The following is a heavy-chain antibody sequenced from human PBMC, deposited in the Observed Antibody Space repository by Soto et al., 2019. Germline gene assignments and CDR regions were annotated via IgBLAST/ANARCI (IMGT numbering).Heavy chain of an antibody. D-gene: IGHD3-16*02. CDR1: GYTFTEHG. V-gene: IGHV1-18*01. J-gene: IGHJ4*02. Sequence: QIQLVQSGAEVKKPGASVRVSCKASGYTFTEHGISWVRQAPGQGLEYMGWISAFTDRTDFAQKFQGRVTLTNTAYMELRSLTSDDTAVYYCAKDRPRLTQQIVDVYWGQGTLVTVSS. CDR2: ISAFTDRT. CDR3: AKDRPRLTQQIVDVY.